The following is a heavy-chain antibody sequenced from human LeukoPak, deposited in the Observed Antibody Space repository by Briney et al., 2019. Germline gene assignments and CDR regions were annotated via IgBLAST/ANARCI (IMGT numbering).Heavy chain of an antibody. CDR3: ARRTAVTLQSATFYYYGMDV. CDR2: IYYSGST. Sequence: SETLCLTCTVSGGSIRSYYWSWIRQPPGKGLEWIGYIYYSGSTNYNPSLQSRVTISVDTSKNQFSLRLNSVTAADTAVYYCARRTAVTLQSATFYYYGMDVCGQGTTVTVSS. J-gene: IGHJ6*02. D-gene: IGHD4-17*01. V-gene: IGHV4-59*08. CDR1: GGSIRSYY.